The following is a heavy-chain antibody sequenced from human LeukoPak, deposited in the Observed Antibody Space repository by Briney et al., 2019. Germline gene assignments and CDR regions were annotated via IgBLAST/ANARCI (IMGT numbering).Heavy chain of an antibody. D-gene: IGHD2/OR15-2a*01. CDR3: VSFYETY. CDR2: INSDGSST. V-gene: IGHV3-74*01. J-gene: IGHJ4*02. Sequence: GGSLRLSCAASGFTFSSYWMHWVRQAPEKGLVWVSGINSDGSSTRYADSVKGRFTISKDNAKNTVYLQMNSLRAEDTAVYYCVSFYETYWGRGTLVTVSS. CDR1: GFTFSSYW.